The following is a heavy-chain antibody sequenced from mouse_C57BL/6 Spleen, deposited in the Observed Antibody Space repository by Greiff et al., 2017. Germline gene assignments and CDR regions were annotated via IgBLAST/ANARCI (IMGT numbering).Heavy chain of an antibody. CDR1: GFNIKDDY. D-gene: IGHD2-4*01. V-gene: IGHV14-4*01. J-gene: IGHJ2*01. CDR3: STWGRNDYDLGY. CDR2: IDPENGDT. Sequence: VQLQQSGAELVRPGASVKLSCTASGFNIKDDYMHWVKQRPEQGLEWIGWIDPENGDTEYASKFQGKATITAETSSNTAYLQLSSLTSDDTAVYYYSTWGRNDYDLGYWGQGTTLSVAS.